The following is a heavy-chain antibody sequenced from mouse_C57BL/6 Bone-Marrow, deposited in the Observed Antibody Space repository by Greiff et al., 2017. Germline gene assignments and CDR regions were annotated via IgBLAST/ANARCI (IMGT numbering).Heavy chain of an antibody. CDR2: IWRGGST. CDR1: GFSLTSYG. V-gene: IGHV2-4*01. D-gene: IGHD1-1*01. Sequence: VQLQESGPGLVQPSQSLSISCTVSGFSLTSYGVHWVRQPPGQGLEWLGVIWRGGSTAYNAAFISRLAISKDTSKSKVFFKMNSLQADDTAIYCCAKGDGSSYGYFDVWGTGTTVTVSS. CDR3: AKGDGSSYGYFDV. J-gene: IGHJ1*03.